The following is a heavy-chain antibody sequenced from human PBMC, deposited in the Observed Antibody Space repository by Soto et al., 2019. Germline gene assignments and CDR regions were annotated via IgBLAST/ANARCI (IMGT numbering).Heavy chain of an antibody. D-gene: IGHD3-10*01. V-gene: IGHV3-21*01. J-gene: IGHJ3*01. CDR2: ISSSSSYI. Sequence: GGSLRLSCVASEYSFTRYTIYWVRQAPGKGLEWVSSISSSSSYIYYADSVKGRFTISRDNARTSVYLQMNSLRAEDTAVYYCARHYSDSGRNYNVRWAFDDWGQGTEVTVSS. CDR1: EYSFTRYT. CDR3: ARHYSDSGRNYNVRWAFDD.